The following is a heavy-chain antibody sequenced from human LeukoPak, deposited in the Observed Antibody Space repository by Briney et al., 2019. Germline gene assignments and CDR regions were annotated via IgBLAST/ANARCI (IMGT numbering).Heavy chain of an antibody. D-gene: IGHD4-17*01. CDR2: IIPILGIA. J-gene: IGHJ4*02. CDR3: ARVSVDVATVTSYYFDY. CDR1: GYTFNSYA. Sequence: SVKVSCKASGYTFNSYAMNWVRQAPGQGLEWMGRIIPILGIANYAQKFQGRVTITADKSTSTAYMELSSLRSEDTAVYYCARVSVDVATVTSYYFDYWGQGTLVTVSP. V-gene: IGHV1-69*04.